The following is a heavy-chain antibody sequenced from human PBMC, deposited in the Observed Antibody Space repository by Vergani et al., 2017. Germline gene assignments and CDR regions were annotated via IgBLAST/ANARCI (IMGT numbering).Heavy chain of an antibody. Sequence: EVQLLESGGGLVQPGGSLRLSCAASGFTFSSYAMSWVRQAPGKGLEWVSTISGSGGSTYYADSVKGRFTISRDNSKNTLYLQMNSRRAEDTAVYYCAKDTRYSSVFTTFDLWGRGTLVTVSS. CDR1: GFTFSSYA. CDR3: AKDTRYSSVFTTFDL. V-gene: IGHV3-23*01. D-gene: IGHD6-19*01. CDR2: ISGSGGST. J-gene: IGHJ2*01.